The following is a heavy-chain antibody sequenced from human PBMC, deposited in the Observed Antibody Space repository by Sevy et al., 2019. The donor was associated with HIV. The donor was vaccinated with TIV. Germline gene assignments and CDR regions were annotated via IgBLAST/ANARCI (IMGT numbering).Heavy chain of an antibody. CDR2: ISSGSSYI. CDR3: ARGDYSGSLYYFDY. CDR1: GFTFSNYF. V-gene: IGHV3-21*01. Sequence: GGSLRLSCAASGFTFSNYFINWVRQAPGKGLEWVSSISSGSSYIFYEDSVKGRFTISRDNAKNSLYLHMNSLRAEDTAVYYCARGDYSGSLYYFDYWGPGTLVTVSS. J-gene: IGHJ4*02. D-gene: IGHD3-10*01.